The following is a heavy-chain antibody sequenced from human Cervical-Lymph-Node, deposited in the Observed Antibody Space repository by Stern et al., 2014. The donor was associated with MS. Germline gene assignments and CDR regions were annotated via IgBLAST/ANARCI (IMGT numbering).Heavy chain of an antibody. D-gene: IGHD1-14*01. CDR2: IYPGDSET. Sequence: EVQLVESGAELIRPGESLKISCKGSGYKFSIYWIAWVRQMPGKGLEWMGIIYPGDSETRYSTSCQGQVTMSADKSTSATYLQWSSLNASDTAMYFCARQTTAWASDVWGQGTLVTVSS. V-gene: IGHV5-51*01. J-gene: IGHJ4*02. CDR3: ARQTTAWASDV. CDR1: GYKFSIYW.